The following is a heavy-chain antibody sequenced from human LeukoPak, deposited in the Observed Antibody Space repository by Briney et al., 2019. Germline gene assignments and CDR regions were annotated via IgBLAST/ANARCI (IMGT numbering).Heavy chain of an antibody. D-gene: IGHD2-2*01. CDR1: GYTFTSYG. J-gene: IGHJ5*02. Sequence: ASVKVSCKASGYTFTSYGISRVRQAPGQGLEWMGWISAYNGNTNYAQKLQGRVTMTTDTSTSTAYMELRSLRSDDTAVYYCARGGVVVPAPRASWFDPWGQGTLVTVSS. V-gene: IGHV1-18*01. CDR2: ISAYNGNT. CDR3: ARGGVVVPAPRASWFDP.